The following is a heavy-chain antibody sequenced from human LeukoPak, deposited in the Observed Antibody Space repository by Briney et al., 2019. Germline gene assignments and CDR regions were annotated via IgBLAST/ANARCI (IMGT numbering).Heavy chain of an antibody. CDR2: IYYSGST. V-gene: IGHV4-61*01. Sequence: SETLSLTCTVSGGSVSSGSYYWSWIRQPPGKGLEWIGYIYYSGSTNYNPSLKSRVTISIDTSKNQFSLKLSSVTAADTAVYYCARDRVRGSSSPYFDYWGQGTLVTVSS. CDR1: GGSVSSGSYY. D-gene: IGHD1-26*01. CDR3: ARDRVRGSSSPYFDY. J-gene: IGHJ4*02.